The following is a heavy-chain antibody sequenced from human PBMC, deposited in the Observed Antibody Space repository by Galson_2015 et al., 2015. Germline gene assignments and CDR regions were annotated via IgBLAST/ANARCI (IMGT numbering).Heavy chain of an antibody. V-gene: IGHV4-61*02. D-gene: IGHD6-13*01. CDR1: GGSISSGSYY. CDR3: ARAVAAAGTSFDY. J-gene: IGHJ4*02. Sequence: LSLTCTVSGGSISSGSYYWSWIRQPTGKGLEWVGRIYTSGSTNYNPSLKSRVTISVDTSKNQFSLKLSSVTAADTAVYYCARAVAAAGTSFDYWGQGTLVTVSS. CDR2: IYTSGST.